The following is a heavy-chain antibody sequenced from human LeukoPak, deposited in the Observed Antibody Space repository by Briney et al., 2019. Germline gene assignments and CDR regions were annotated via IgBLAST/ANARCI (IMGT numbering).Heavy chain of an antibody. D-gene: IGHD6-19*01. CDR3: AKGGGWDAFDI. J-gene: IGHJ3*02. CDR2: TYNSGST. V-gene: IGHV4-59*08. Sequence: SETLSLTCTISGGSISSSYWSWIRQPPGKGLEWIGYTYNSGSTNYNPSLKSRVTISVDSSKNQFSLRLNSVTAADTAVYYCAKGGGWDAFDIWGQGTMVTVSS. CDR1: GGSISSSY.